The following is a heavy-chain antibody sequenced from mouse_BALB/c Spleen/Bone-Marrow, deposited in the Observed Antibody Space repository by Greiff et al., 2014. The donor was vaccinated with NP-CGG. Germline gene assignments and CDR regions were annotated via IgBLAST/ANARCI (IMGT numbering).Heavy chain of an antibody. D-gene: IGHD1-1*01. CDR2: IIPNSGYS. CDR1: GYTFTRYT. V-gene: IGHV1-4*01. J-gene: IGHJ4*01. Sequence: VQLQESGAELARPGASVKMSCQASGYTFTRYTMHWEKKRPGQGLEWIGYIIPNSGYSNYNQKFKDKATLTADKSSSTAYMQLSSLTSEDSAVYYCTIRYYAMDYWGQGTSVTVSP. CDR3: TIRYYAMDY.